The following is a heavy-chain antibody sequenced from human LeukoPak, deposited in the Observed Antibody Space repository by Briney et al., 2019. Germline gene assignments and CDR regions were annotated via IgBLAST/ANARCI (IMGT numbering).Heavy chain of an antibody. CDR1: GFTFSSYG. V-gene: IGHV3-30*02. D-gene: IGHD3-3*01. CDR3: AKFYDFWSGYSSVFDY. Sequence: PGGSLRLSCAASGFTFSSYGMHWVRQAPGKGLQWVAFIRYDGSNEYYADSVKGRFTISRDNSKNTLYLQMNSLRAEDTAVYYCAKFYDFWSGYSSVFDYWGQGTLVTVSS. J-gene: IGHJ4*02. CDR2: IRYDGSNE.